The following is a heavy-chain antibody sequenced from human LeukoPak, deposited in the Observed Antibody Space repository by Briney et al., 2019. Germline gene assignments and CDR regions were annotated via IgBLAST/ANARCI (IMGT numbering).Heavy chain of an antibody. Sequence: PGGSLRLSCAASGFTFSSYAMSWVRQAPGKGLEWVSAISGSGGSTYYADSVKGRFTISRDNSKNTLYLQMNSLRAEDTAVYYCLFLIFGEFDWAFDIWGQGTMVTVSS. CDR1: GFTFSSYA. CDR3: LFLIFGEFDWAFDI. V-gene: IGHV3-23*01. D-gene: IGHD3-10*01. CDR2: ISGSGGST. J-gene: IGHJ3*02.